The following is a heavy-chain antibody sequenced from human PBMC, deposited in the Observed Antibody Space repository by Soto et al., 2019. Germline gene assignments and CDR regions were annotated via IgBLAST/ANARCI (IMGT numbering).Heavy chain of an antibody. V-gene: IGHV5-51*01. Sequence: LGESLKISCKCSGYSFTSYWIGWVRQMPGKGLEWMGIIYPGDSDTRYSPSFQGQVTISADKSISTAYLQWSSLKASDTAMYYCATPNTDFWSGWVDAFDIWGQGTMVTVSS. CDR1: GYSFTSYW. CDR3: ATPNTDFWSGWVDAFDI. D-gene: IGHD3-3*01. J-gene: IGHJ3*02. CDR2: IYPGDSDT.